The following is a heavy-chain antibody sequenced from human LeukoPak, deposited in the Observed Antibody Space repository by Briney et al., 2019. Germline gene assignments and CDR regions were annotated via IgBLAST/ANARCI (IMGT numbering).Heavy chain of an antibody. Sequence: ASVKVSCKASGYTFTSYGISWLGQAPGQGLEWMGWISAYNGNTNYAQKLQGRVTMTTDTSTSTAYMELRSLRSDDTAVYYCARVRWLQRGTDYWGQGTLVTVSS. J-gene: IGHJ4*02. D-gene: IGHD5-24*01. CDR1: GYTFTSYG. CDR2: ISAYNGNT. V-gene: IGHV1-18*01. CDR3: ARVRWLQRGTDY.